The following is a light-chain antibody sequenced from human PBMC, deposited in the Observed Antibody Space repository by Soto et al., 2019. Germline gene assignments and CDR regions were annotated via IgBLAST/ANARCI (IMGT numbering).Light chain of an antibody. Sequence: EIVLTQSPGTLSLSPGERATLSCRASQSVSSAYLAWYQQKPGQTPRLLIYGTSTRATGVPGRFSGSGSGTDVTLSISRLEPEDFAVYYCQQYATSRWTFGPGTKVEI. CDR1: QSVSSAY. J-gene: IGKJ1*01. CDR3: QQYATSRWT. V-gene: IGKV3-20*01. CDR2: GTS.